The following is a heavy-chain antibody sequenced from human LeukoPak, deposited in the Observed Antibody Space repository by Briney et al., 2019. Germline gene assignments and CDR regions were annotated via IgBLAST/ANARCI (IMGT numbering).Heavy chain of an antibody. CDR1: GFTFSSYA. CDR3: AREWLRFFDY. V-gene: IGHV3-30-3*01. D-gene: IGHD5-12*01. CDR2: ISYDGSNK. Sequence: GGSLRLSCAASGFTFSSYAMHWVRQAPGKGLEWVAVISYDGSNKYYADSVKGRFTISRDNSKNTLYLQMNSLRAEDTAVYYRAREWLRFFDYWGQGTLVTVSS. J-gene: IGHJ4*02.